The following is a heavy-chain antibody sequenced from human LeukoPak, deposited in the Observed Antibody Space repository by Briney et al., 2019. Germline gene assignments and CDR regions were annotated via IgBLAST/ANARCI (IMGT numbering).Heavy chain of an antibody. D-gene: IGHD3-10*01. CDR1: GFTFGDYA. CDR3: TRVRSGNDFDY. Sequence: GGSLRLSCTTSGFTFGDYAMSWVRQAPGKGLEWVGFIRSKAYGGTTQYAASVKGRFTISRDDSKSIAYLQMSSLKTEDTAVYYCTRVRSGNDFDYWGQGALVTVSS. V-gene: IGHV3-49*04. CDR2: IRSKAYGGTT. J-gene: IGHJ4*02.